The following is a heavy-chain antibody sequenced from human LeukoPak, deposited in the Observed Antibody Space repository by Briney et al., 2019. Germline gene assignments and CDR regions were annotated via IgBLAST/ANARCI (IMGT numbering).Heavy chain of an antibody. CDR1: GGSISTYY. CDR3: ARDRCGRTSCYPGAFDI. V-gene: IGHV4-59*01. CDR2: IYYTGST. D-gene: IGHD2-2*01. J-gene: IGHJ3*02. Sequence: PSETLSLTCTVSGGSISTYYWSWIRQPPGKGLEWMGYIYYTGSTNYNPSLKSQVTISVDTSKNQFSLKLSSVTAADTAVYYCARDRCGRTSCYPGAFDIWGQGTMVTVSS.